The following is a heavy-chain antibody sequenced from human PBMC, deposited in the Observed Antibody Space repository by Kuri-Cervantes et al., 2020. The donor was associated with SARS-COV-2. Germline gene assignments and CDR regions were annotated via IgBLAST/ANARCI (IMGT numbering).Heavy chain of an antibody. D-gene: IGHD6-6*01. Sequence: ASVKVSCKASGYTFTSYAMHWVRQAPGQRLEWMGWGNAGNGNTKYSQEFQGRVTMTTDTSTSTAYMELRSLRSDDTAVYYCARQGIAARWGAAHVRFDYWGQGTLVTVSS. CDR2: GNAGNGNT. J-gene: IGHJ4*02. CDR1: GYTFTSYA. V-gene: IGHV1-3*02. CDR3: ARQGIAARWGAAHVRFDY.